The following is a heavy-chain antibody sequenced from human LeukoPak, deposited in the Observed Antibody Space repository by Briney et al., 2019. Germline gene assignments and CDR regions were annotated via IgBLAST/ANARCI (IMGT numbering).Heavy chain of an antibody. CDR3: ARAGRYFDY. V-gene: IGHV3-48*03. J-gene: IGHJ4*02. Sequence: GGSLRLSCAASGFTFSSCEMNWVRQAPGKGLEWVSFISSSGSTIYYADSVKGRFTISRDNAKNSLYLQMNSLRAEDTAIYYCARAGRYFDYWGQGTLVTVSS. CDR2: ISSSGSTI. CDR1: GFTFSSCE.